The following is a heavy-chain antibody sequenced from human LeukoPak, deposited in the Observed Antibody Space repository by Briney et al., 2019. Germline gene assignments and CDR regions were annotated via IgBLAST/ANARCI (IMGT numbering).Heavy chain of an antibody. D-gene: IGHD6-13*01. CDR1: GGSISSGSYF. CDR2: IYTTGST. Sequence: KSSETLSLTCTVSGGSISSGSYFWNWIRQPAGKGLEWIGRIYTTGSTNYNPSLKSRVTISVDTSKNQFSLKLSSVTAADTAVYYCARDKYSSSWSGMGWNWFDPWGQGTLVTVSS. J-gene: IGHJ5*02. CDR3: ARDKYSSSWSGMGWNWFDP. V-gene: IGHV4-61*02.